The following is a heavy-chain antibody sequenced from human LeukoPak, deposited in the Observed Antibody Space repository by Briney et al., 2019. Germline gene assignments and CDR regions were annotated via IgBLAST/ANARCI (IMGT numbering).Heavy chain of an antibody. CDR1: GFTFSSYG. Sequence: GRSLRLSCAASGFTFSSYGMHWVRQAPGKGLEWVAFIRYDGSNKYYADSVKGRFTISRDNSKNTLYLQMNSLRAEDTAVYYCAKDRGIVVVPAALDAFDIWGQGTMVTVSS. D-gene: IGHD2-2*01. J-gene: IGHJ3*02. CDR2: IRYDGSNK. CDR3: AKDRGIVVVPAALDAFDI. V-gene: IGHV3-30*02.